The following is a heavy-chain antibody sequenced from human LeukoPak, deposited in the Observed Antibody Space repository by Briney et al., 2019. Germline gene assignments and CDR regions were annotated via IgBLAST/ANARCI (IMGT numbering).Heavy chain of an antibody. J-gene: IGHJ3*02. V-gene: IGHV4-34*01. CDR2: INHSGST. Sequence: SETLSLTCAVYGGSFSGYYWSWIRQPPGKGLEWIGEINHSGSTNYNPSLKSRVTISVDTSKNQFSLKLSSVTAADTAVYYCAREDEDIVVVPAAILGAFDIWGQGTMVTVSS. CDR1: GGSFSGYY. CDR3: AREDEDIVVVPAAILGAFDI. D-gene: IGHD2-2*02.